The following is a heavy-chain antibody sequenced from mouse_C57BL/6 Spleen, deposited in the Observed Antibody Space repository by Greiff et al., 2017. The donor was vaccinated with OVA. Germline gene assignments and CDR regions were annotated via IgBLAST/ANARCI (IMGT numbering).Heavy chain of an antibody. CDR2: ISSGSSTI. CDR3: ARKDPITTVVSPFDD. V-gene: IGHV5-17*01. CDR1: GFTFSDYG. D-gene: IGHD1-1*01. J-gene: IGHJ2*01. Sequence: EVMLVESGGGLVKPGGSLKLSCAASGFTFSDYGMHWVRQAPEKGLEWVAYISSGSSTIYYADTVKGRFTISRDNAKNTLFLQMTSLRSEYTAMYYCARKDPITTVVSPFDDWGQGTTLTVSS.